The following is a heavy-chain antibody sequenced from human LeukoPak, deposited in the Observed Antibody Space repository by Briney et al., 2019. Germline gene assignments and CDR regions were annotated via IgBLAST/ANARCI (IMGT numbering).Heavy chain of an antibody. CDR1: GDSISSSSYC. CDR3: ARHSRSAYTGYENAFDI. Sequence: SETLSLTCTVSGDSISSSSYCWDWIRQPPGKGLEWIGNIYNGANTHYNPSLKTRITMSVDTSKNQFSLKLNSVTAADTGIYYCARHSRSAYTGYENAFDIWGQGTMVTVSS. CDR2: IYNGANT. D-gene: IGHD5-12*01. J-gene: IGHJ3*02. V-gene: IGHV4-39*01.